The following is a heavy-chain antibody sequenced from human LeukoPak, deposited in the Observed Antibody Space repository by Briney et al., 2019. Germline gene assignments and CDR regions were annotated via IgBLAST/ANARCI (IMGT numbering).Heavy chain of an antibody. Sequence: GGSLRLSCAASGFTFSSYAMSWVRQAPGKGLEWVSAISISGENTYYADTVKGRFTISRDTSRNTLYLQMHSLRAEDTAVYYCARLISTSSSRFSDYWGQGTLVTVSS. V-gene: IGHV3-23*01. J-gene: IGHJ4*02. D-gene: IGHD6-6*01. CDR1: GFTFSSYA. CDR3: ARLISTSSSRFSDY. CDR2: ISISGENT.